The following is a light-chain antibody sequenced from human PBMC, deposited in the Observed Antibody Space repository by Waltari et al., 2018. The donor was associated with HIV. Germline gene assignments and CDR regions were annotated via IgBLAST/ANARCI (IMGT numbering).Light chain of an antibody. J-gene: IGLJ3*02. V-gene: IGLV4-69*01. CDR1: SGHTSYA. CDR2: LKSDGSD. Sequence: QLVLTQSPSASASLGASVKLTCTLSSGHTSYAIAWHQQQPEKGRRYLMKLKSDGSDKKGEGIPDRVSGSSSGAERYLTTSSLQSEDEADYYCQTWATVSRVFGGGTKLTVL. CDR3: QTWATVSRV.